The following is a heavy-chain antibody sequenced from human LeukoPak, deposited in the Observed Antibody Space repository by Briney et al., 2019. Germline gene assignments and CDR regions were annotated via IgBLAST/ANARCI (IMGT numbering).Heavy chain of an antibody. J-gene: IGHJ4*02. CDR1: GCTFTSYG. CDR3: ARDSSANLVVVPAAVDY. D-gene: IGHD2-2*01. V-gene: IGHV1-18*01. CDR2: ISAYNGNT. Sequence: ASVKVSCKASGCTFTSYGISWVRQAPGQGLEWMGWISAYNGNTNYAQKLQGRVTMTTDTSTSTAYMELRSLRSDDTAVYYCARDSSANLVVVPAAVDYWGQGTLVTVSS.